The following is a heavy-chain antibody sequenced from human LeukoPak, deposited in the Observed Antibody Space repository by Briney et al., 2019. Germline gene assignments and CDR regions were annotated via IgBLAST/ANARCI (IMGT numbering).Heavy chain of an antibody. J-gene: IGHJ4*02. D-gene: IGHD3-22*01. V-gene: IGHV3-7*01. Sequence: GGSLRLSCAASGFTFSSYWMTWVRQAPGKGLEWVANIKQDGSERYYVDSVKGRFTISRDNAKNSLYLQMNSLRAEDTAVYYCARDLYRIVVVPHYFDYWGQGTLVTVSS. CDR3: ARDLYRIVVVPHYFDY. CDR2: IKQDGSER. CDR1: GFTFSSYW.